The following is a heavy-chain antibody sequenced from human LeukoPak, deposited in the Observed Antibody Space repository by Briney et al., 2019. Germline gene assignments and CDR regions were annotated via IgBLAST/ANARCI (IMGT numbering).Heavy chain of an antibody. CDR3: AKGSTVTRYYYYGMDV. CDR1: GFTFSSYG. D-gene: IGHD4-17*01. Sequence: GGSLRLSCAASGFTFSSYGMHWVRQAPGKGLEWVAVISYDGSNKYYADSVKGRFTISRDNSKNTLYLQMNSLRAEDTAVYYCAKGSTVTRYYYYGMDVWGQGTTVTVSS. V-gene: IGHV3-30*18. CDR2: ISYDGSNK. J-gene: IGHJ6*02.